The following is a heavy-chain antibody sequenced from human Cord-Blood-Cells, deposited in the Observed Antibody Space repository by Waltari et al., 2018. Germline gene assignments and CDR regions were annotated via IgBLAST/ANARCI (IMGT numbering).Heavy chain of an antibody. CDR1: GFTFSRYG. Sequence: EVQLLESGGGLVQPGGSLRLSCAASGFTFSRYGMSRVRQAPGKGLEWGSAISGRGGSTYYADSVKGRFTISRDNSKNTLYLQMNSLRAEDTAVYYCAKVKRQLVHYWGQGTLVTVSS. J-gene: IGHJ4*02. CDR2: ISGRGGST. V-gene: IGHV3-23*01. D-gene: IGHD6-6*01. CDR3: AKVKRQLVHY.